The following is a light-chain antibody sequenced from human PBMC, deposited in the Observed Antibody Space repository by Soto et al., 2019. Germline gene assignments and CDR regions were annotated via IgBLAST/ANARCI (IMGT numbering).Light chain of an antibody. J-gene: IGLJ2*01. CDR2: EVR. V-gene: IGLV2-23*02. Sequence: QSVLTQPASVSGSPGQSITISCTGASSDVGTYNLVSWYHQHPGKAPKLIIYEVRKRPSGLSNRFSGSKSGNTASLTISGLQAEDEADYYCCSYAGSNSVKFGGGTKVTVL. CDR3: CSYAGSNSVK. CDR1: SSDVGTYNL.